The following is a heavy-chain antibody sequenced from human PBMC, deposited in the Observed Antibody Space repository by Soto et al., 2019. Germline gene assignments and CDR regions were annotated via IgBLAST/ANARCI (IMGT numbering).Heavy chain of an antibody. CDR2: ISYDGSNK. CDR3: AKGPPLDY. CDR1: GFTFSYYS. Sequence: GGSLRLSCAASGFTFSYYSMHWVRQAPGKGLEWVAVISYDGSNKYYADSVKGRFIISRDNSKNRLYLQMNSLRAEDTAVYYCAKGPPLDYWGQGTLVTVSS. V-gene: IGHV3-30*18. J-gene: IGHJ4*02.